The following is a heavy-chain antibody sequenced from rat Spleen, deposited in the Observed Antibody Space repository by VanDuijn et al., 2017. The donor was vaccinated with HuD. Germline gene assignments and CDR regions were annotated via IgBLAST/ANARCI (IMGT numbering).Heavy chain of an antibody. CDR1: GFSLTSYH. CDR3: ARADRETYAHFDH. V-gene: IGHV2-43*01. D-gene: IGHD1-6*01. J-gene: IGHJ2*01. Sequence: QVQLKESGPGLVQPSQTLSLTCTVSGFSLTSYHVSWVRQPPGKGLEWMGVIWTGGSTAYNSLLKSRLSITRAISERQVFLERNSLQTEDTAIYYCARADRETYAHFDHWGQGVMVTVSS. CDR2: IWTGGST.